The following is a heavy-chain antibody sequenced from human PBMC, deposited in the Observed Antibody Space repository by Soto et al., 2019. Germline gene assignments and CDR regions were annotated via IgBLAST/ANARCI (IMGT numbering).Heavy chain of an antibody. CDR3: AIRYYDFWSGQSYGWFDP. V-gene: IGHV4-39*01. Sequence: PSETLSLTCTVSGGSISSSSYYWGWIRQPPGKGLEWIGSIYYSGSTYYNPSLKSRVTISVDMSKNQFSLKLSSVTAADTAVYYCAIRYYDFWSGQSYGWFDPWGQGTLVTVSS. J-gene: IGHJ5*02. CDR2: IYYSGST. D-gene: IGHD3-3*01. CDR1: GGSISSSSYY.